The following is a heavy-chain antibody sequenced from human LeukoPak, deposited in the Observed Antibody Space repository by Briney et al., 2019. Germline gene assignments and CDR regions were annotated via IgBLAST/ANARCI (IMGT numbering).Heavy chain of an antibody. V-gene: IGHV3-48*03. CDR2: ISSSGSTI. J-gene: IGHJ5*02. Sequence: GGSLRLSCAASGFTFSSYEMNWVRQAPGKGLEGVSYISSSGSTIYYADSVKGRFTISRDNAKNSLYLQMNSLRAEDTAVYYCAPSLYYYDSSGVDPWGQGTLVTVSS. D-gene: IGHD3-22*01. CDR1: GFTFSSYE. CDR3: APSLYYYDSSGVDP.